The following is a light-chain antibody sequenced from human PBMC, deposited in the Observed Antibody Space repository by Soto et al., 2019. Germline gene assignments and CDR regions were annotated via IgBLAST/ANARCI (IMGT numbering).Light chain of an antibody. V-gene: IGKV3-20*01. CDR3: QQYGNSPLT. Sequence: EIVLTQSPGTLSLSPGEEATLSCRASQSVSSNYLAWYQQKPGQAPRLLIYGASTRATGIPDRFSGSGSGTDFTLTISRLEPEDFALYYCQQYGNSPLTFGGGTKVDIK. CDR1: QSVSSNY. CDR2: GAS. J-gene: IGKJ4*01.